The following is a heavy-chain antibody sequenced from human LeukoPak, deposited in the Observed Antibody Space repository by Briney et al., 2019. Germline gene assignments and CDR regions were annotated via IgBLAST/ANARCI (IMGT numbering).Heavy chain of an antibody. CDR1: GGSISSYY. D-gene: IGHD1-1*01. CDR3: ALLKRDAFDI. V-gene: IGHV4-59*08. Sequence: SETLSLTCTVSGGSISSYYWSWIRQPPGKGLEWIGYIYYSGSTNYNPSLKSRVTISVDTSKNQFSLKLSSVTAADTAVYYCALLKRDAFDIWGQGPMVTVSS. CDR2: IYYSGST. J-gene: IGHJ3*02.